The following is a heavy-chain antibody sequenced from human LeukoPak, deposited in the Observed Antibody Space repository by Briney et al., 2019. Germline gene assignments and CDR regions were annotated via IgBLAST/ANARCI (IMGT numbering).Heavy chain of an antibody. CDR1: EFSFSNFW. J-gene: IGHJ4*02. CDR3: ARDSVVVAADPDYYFDY. CDR2: IKQDGSEK. V-gene: IGHV3-7*01. Sequence: GGSLRLSCSASEFSFSNFWMSWVRQAPGKGPEWVANIKQDGSEKYYVDSVKGRFTISRDNAETSLHLQMNSLRAEDTAVYYCARDSVVVAADPDYYFDYWGQGTLVTVSS. D-gene: IGHD2-15*01.